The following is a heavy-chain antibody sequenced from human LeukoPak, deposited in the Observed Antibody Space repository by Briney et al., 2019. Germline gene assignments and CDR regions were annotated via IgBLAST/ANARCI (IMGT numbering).Heavy chain of an antibody. D-gene: IGHD5-18*01. J-gene: IGHJ4*02. CDR3: ARDFYGGYSYGPFDY. V-gene: IGHV1-2*02. CDR2: INPNSGGT. Sequence: ASVKVSCKASGYTFTSYYMHWVRQAPGQGLEWMGWINPNSGGTNFAQKFQARVTMTRDTSITTAYMELSRLRSDDTAVYYCARDFYGGYSYGPFDYWGQGTLVTVSS. CDR1: GYTFTSYY.